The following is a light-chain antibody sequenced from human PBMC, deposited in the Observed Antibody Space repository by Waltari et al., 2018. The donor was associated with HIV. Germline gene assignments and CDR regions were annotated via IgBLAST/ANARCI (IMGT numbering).Light chain of an antibody. CDR2: WAS. J-gene: IGKJ1*01. Sequence: DIVMTQSPESLAVSLGERATINCKSSQSVLSSSNNKNYLAWYQQKPGQPPNVLIYWASTRESGVPDRFSGSGSGTDFTLTISSLQAEDVAVYYCQQYYSTPWTFGQGTKVESK. V-gene: IGKV4-1*01. CDR3: QQYYSTPWT. CDR1: QSVLSSSNNKNY.